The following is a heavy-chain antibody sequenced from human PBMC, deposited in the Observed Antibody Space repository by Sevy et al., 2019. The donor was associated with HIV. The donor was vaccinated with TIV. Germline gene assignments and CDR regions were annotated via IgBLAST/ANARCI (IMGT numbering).Heavy chain of an antibody. V-gene: IGHV3-23*01. CDR3: AREGCTKPHDY. CDR1: GFTFSKYS. Sequence: GGSLRLSCAASGFTFSKYSMSWVRRPPGKGLEWVSTLSFGCGEIDYADSVKGRFTISRDNSKSSAYLQMNNLRPEDTAVYYCAREGCTKPHDYWGQGTLVTVSS. J-gene: IGHJ4*02. CDR2: LSFGCGEI. D-gene: IGHD2-8*01.